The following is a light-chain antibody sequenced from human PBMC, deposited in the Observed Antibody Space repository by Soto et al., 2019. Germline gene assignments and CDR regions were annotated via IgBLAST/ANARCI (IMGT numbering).Light chain of an antibody. CDR3: QTWDTGIRV. V-gene: IGLV4-69*01. CDR2: LNSDGSH. CDR1: SGHSNYA. J-gene: IGLJ2*01. Sequence: QPVLTQSPSASASLGASVKLTCTLSSGHSNYAIAWHQQQPEKGPQYLMKLNSDGSHTRGDGIPDRFSGSSSGAERYLTISSLHSEDEADYYCQTWDTGIRVFGGGTKVTVL.